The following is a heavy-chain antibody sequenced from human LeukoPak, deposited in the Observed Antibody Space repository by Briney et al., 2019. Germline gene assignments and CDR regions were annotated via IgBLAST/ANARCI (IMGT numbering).Heavy chain of an antibody. Sequence: GGSLRLSCAASGFTFDDYGMSWVRHAPGKGLEWVSGINWNGGSTGYADSVKGRFTISRDNAKNSLYLQMNSLRAEDTALYYCARENYYDSSGYPFDIWGQGTMVTVSS. V-gene: IGHV3-20*04. CDR3: ARENYYDSSGYPFDI. CDR2: INWNGGST. CDR1: GFTFDDYG. J-gene: IGHJ3*02. D-gene: IGHD3-22*01.